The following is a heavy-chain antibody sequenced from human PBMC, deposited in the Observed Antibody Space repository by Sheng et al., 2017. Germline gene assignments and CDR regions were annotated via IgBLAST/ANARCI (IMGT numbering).Heavy chain of an antibody. V-gene: IGHV1-18*01. CDR3: ARGPILLWFGEHRHYMDV. J-gene: IGHJ6*03. CDR1: GYTFTSYG. Sequence: QVQLVQSGAEVKKPGASVKVSCKASGYTFTSYGISWVRQAPGQGLEWMGWISAYNGNTNYAQKLQGRVTMTTDTSTSTAYMELRSLRSDDTAVYYCARGPILLWFGEHRHYMDVWGKGTTVTVSS. CDR2: ISAYNGNT. D-gene: IGHD3-10*01.